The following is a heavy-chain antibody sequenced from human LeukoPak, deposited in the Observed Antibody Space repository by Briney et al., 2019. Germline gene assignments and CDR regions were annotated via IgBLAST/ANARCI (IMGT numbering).Heavy chain of an antibody. V-gene: IGHV3-48*03. D-gene: IGHD1-14*01. J-gene: IGHJ3*01. CDR1: GSTLTSYE. CDR2: IGSGGSPI. Sequence: GGSLRLSCLASGSTLTSYEMNWVRQAPGKGLEWVSYIGSGGSPIYYADSVKGRFTISRDNAKNSLYLQMNSLRAEDTAVYYCARGWYYRWGQGTMVTVSS. CDR3: ARGWYYR.